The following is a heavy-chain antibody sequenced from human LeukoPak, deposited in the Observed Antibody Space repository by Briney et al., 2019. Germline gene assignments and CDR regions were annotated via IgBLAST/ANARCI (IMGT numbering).Heavy chain of an antibody. Sequence: RASVKVSCKASGYTFTGYYMHWVRQAPGQGLEWMGWINPNSGGTNYAQKFQGRVTMTRDTSISTAYMELSRLRSDDTAVYYCARYRGDIVVVPDYYYYGMDVWGQGTTVTVSS. CDR1: GYTFTGYY. CDR3: ARYRGDIVVVPDYYYYGMDV. V-gene: IGHV1-2*02. J-gene: IGHJ6*02. CDR2: INPNSGGT. D-gene: IGHD2-2*01.